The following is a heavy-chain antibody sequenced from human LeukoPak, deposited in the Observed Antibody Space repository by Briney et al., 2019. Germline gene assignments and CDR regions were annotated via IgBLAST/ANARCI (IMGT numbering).Heavy chain of an antibody. Sequence: GGSLRLSCAASGFTFIDYDMHWVRQAIGKGLEWVSAIGIRGDTHYSGSVKGGFTISRENAVSSLYLQMNSLRAEDTAVYYCARGGIQVSGIDESDYWGQGTLVTVSS. CDR2: IGIRGDT. CDR3: ARGGIQVSGIDESDY. V-gene: IGHV3-13*01. J-gene: IGHJ4*02. CDR1: GFTFIDYD. D-gene: IGHD6-19*01.